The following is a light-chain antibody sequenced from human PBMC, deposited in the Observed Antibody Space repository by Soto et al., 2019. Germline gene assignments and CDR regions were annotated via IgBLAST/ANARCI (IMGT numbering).Light chain of an antibody. J-gene: IGLJ1*01. V-gene: IGLV2-23*02. CDR2: EVI. Sequence: QSALTQPASVSGSPGQSITISCTGTSSDVGSYNLVSWYQHHPGKAPKLIIYEVIKRPSGTSSRFSGSKSGNTASLTISGLQAEDEADYYCCSLAGSTTFYVFGAGTKLTVL. CDR1: SSDVGSYNL. CDR3: CSLAGSTTFYV.